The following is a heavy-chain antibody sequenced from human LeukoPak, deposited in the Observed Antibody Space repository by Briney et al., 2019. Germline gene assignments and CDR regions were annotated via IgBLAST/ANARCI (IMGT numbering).Heavy chain of an antibody. CDR2: IYYSGST. V-gene: IGHV4-31*03. J-gene: IGHJ5*02. Sequence: SETLSLTCTVSGGSISSGGYCWSWIRQHPGKGLEWIGYIYYSGSTYYNPSLKSRVTISVDTSKNQFSLKLSSVTAADTAVYYCARVGSGSFDPWGQGTLVTVSS. CDR1: GGSISSGGYC. D-gene: IGHD1-1*01. CDR3: ARVGSGSFDP.